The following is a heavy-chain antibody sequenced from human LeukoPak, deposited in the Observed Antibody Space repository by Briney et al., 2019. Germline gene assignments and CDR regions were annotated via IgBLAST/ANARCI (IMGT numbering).Heavy chain of an antibody. CDR1: GFTFTDYD. CDR2: ISYDGINK. Sequence: GGSLRLSCAASGFTFTDYDMHGVRQAPGKGLEWVAIISYDGINKYYTDSVKGLFTISRDNSKNTLYLQMNSLRAEDTAVYYCAKDRSGSYGVRGYFDYWGQGNLVTVSS. V-gene: IGHV3-30*18. D-gene: IGHD1-26*01. J-gene: IGHJ4*02. CDR3: AKDRSGSYGVRGYFDY.